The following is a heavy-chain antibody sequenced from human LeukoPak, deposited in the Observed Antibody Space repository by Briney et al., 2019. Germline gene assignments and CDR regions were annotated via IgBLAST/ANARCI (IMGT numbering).Heavy chain of an antibody. CDR2: ISYDGSNK. CDR1: GFTFSSYA. D-gene: IGHD3-3*01. Sequence: GGSLRLSCAASGFTFSSYAMHWVRQAPGKGLEWVAVISYDGSNKYYADSVEGRFTISRDNSKNTLYLQMNSLRAEDTAVYYCARSYYDFWSGYYFDYGGQGTLVTVS. V-gene: IGHV3-30-3*01. CDR3: ARSYYDFWSGYYFDY. J-gene: IGHJ4*02.